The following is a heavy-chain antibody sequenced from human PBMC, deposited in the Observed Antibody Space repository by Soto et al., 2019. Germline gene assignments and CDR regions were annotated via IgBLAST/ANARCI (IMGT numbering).Heavy chain of an antibody. Sequence: SETLSLTCTVSGGSISSGDYYWSWIRQPPGKGLEWIGYIYYSGSTYYNPSLKSRVTISVDTSKNQFSLKLSSVTAADTAVYYCARVVRGDYVYFQHWSQGTLVTVSS. CDR2: IYYSGST. CDR1: GGSISSGDYY. D-gene: IGHD2-21*02. V-gene: IGHV4-30-4*01. J-gene: IGHJ1*01. CDR3: ARVVRGDYVYFQH.